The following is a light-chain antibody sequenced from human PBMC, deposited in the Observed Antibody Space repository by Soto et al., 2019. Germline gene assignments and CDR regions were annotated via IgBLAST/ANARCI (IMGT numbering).Light chain of an antibody. CDR3: NSYTSSSTLDV. CDR1: SSDVGGYNY. V-gene: IGLV2-14*01. Sequence: QSALTQPASVSGFPGQSITISCTGTSSDVGGYNYVSWYQQHPGKAPKLMIYEVSNRPSGVSNRFSGSKSGNTASLTISGLQAEDEADYYCNSYTSSSTLDVFGTGTKLTAL. J-gene: IGLJ1*01. CDR2: EVS.